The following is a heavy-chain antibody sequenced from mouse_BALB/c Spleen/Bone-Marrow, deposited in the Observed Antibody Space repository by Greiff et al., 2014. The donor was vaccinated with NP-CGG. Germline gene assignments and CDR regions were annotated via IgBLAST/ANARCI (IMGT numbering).Heavy chain of an antibody. Sequence: QVQLQQSGAELMKPGASVKISCKATGYTFNSYWIEWVKQRPGHGLEWIGEILPGSGITNYNEEFKVKATFNADTSSNTAYMQLSSLTSEDSAVYYCARSPYWGQGTLVTVSA. J-gene: IGHJ3*01. V-gene: IGHV1-9*01. CDR2: ILPGSGIT. CDR3: ARSPY. CDR1: GYTFNSYW.